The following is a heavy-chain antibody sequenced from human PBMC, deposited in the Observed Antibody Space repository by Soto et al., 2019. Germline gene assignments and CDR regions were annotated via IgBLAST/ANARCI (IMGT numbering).Heavy chain of an antibody. Sequence: ASVKVSCKASGYTFTSTGISWVRQAPGQGPEWMGWISGFNGKTNYAQKFQGRVTMTTDTSTTTAYMEVRSLTSDDTAVYYCARDLDGSGSYYTDFWGQVTLVTVSS. CDR3: ARDLDGSGSYYTDF. V-gene: IGHV1-18*01. D-gene: IGHD3-10*01. CDR1: GYTFTSTG. J-gene: IGHJ4*02. CDR2: ISGFNGKT.